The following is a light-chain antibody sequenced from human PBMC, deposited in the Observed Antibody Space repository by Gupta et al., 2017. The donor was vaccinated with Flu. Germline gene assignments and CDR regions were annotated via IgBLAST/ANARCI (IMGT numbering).Light chain of an antibody. CDR1: AVKKKY. Sequence: GKTARITASGDAVKKKYAYCHHQKAAQPHVLVIYEDSKRTAAMPRSFSGSCSGTTATSTISGAEGEDEADYYCYSADSSGNPDFGTGTRVTVL. J-gene: IGLJ1*01. CDR2: EDS. V-gene: IGLV3-10*01. CDR3: YSADSSGNPD.